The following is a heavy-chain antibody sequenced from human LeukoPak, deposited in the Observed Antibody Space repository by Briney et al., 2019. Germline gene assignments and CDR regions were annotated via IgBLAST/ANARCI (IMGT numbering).Heavy chain of an antibody. CDR2: IKLDGSVK. V-gene: IGHV3-7*03. CDR3: ARDQYDTWSRRGNFDS. D-gene: IGHD3-3*01. CDR1: GFTFGKYW. J-gene: IGHJ4*02. Sequence: GGSLRLSCVASGFTFGKYWMSWVRQAPGKGLEWVANIKLDGSVKNYVDSVKGRFTISRDNTKNSLYLQMNSLRVEDTAVFYCARDQYDTWSRRGNFDSWGQGTLVIVSS.